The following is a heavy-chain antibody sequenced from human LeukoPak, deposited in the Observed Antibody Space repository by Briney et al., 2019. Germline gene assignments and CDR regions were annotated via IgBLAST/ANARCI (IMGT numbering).Heavy chain of an antibody. D-gene: IGHD1-26*01. Sequence: GGSLRLSGAASGFTFSSYSMNWVRQAPGKGLEWVSSISSISSYIYYAESVKGRFTISRDNAKNSLYLQMNSLRAEHTAVYYCARDREEVGGMIDYWGQGTLVTVSS. CDR1: GFTFSSYS. CDR3: ARDREEVGGMIDY. J-gene: IGHJ4*02. V-gene: IGHV3-21*01. CDR2: ISSISSYI.